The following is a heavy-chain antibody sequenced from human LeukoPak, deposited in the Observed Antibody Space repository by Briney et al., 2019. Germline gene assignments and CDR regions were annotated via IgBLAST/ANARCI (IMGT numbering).Heavy chain of an antibody. V-gene: IGHV1-24*01. Sequence: ASVKVSCKVSGYTLTELSMHWVRQAPGKGLEWMGGFDPEDGETIYAQKFQGRVTMTEDTSTDTAYMELSSLRSEDTAVYYCATAAPDQWELGYWGQGTLVTVSS. CDR3: ATAAPDQWELGY. D-gene: IGHD1-26*01. CDR2: FDPEDGET. CDR1: GYTLTELS. J-gene: IGHJ4*02.